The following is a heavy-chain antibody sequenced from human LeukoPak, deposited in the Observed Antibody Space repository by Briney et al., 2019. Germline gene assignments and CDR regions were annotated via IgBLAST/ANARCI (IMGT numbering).Heavy chain of an antibody. J-gene: IGHJ6*03. D-gene: IGHD3-16*01. CDR2: NDYSGST. CDR1: GGPISTHY. Sequence: PSETLSLTCIVSGGPISTHYWSWRRQPPGKGLEWIGYNDYSGSTNYNPSLKSRVTISVDTSKNQFSLKLNSVTAADTAVYYCPRGATFWGTYYMYVWGKGTTVTVSS. CDR3: PRGATFWGTYYMYV. V-gene: IGHV4-59*11.